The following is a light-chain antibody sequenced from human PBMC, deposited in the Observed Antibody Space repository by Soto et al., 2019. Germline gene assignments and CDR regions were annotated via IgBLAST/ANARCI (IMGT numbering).Light chain of an antibody. CDR2: GAS. V-gene: IGKV1-27*01. J-gene: IGKJ1*01. Sequence: DIHMTQSPSSRSAYLRDVVTVSFLASQGISNYLAWYQQKPGRLPKLLLFGASTLQSGVPARFSGSGSGTLFTLTINGLLPEDVATYYCLQDINYPWTFGQGTKVDNK. CDR1: QGISNY. CDR3: LQDINYPWT.